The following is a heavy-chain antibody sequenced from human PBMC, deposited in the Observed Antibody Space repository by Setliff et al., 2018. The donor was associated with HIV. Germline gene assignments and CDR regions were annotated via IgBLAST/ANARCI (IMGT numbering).Heavy chain of an antibody. CDR3: ARGDGMGPVVVTAMFDY. J-gene: IGHJ4*02. CDR1: GYRFTTYG. V-gene: IGHV1-18*01. D-gene: IGHD2-21*02. Sequence: ASVKVSCKASGYRFTTYGLSWVRQAPGQGLEWMGWISPHSGDTKYAQKVQGRVTMTTDTSTGTSYMELRSLSSDDTAVYYCARGDGMGPVVVTAMFDYWGQGTLVTVSS. CDR2: ISPHSGDT.